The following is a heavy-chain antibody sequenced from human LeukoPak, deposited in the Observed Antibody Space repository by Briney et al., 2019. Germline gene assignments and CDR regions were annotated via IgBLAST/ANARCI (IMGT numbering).Heavy chain of an antibody. Sequence: GASVKVSCKTSGYSFTSYYIHWVRQAPGQGLEWMGIINPSGGSTTYAQKFQGRLTMASDTSTSTVYMELSSLRSEDTAMYYCARSSAYHNEADIWGQGTVVTVSS. D-gene: IGHD2-2*01. J-gene: IGHJ3*02. CDR1: GYSFTSYY. V-gene: IGHV1-46*01. CDR2: INPSGGST. CDR3: ARSSAYHNEADI.